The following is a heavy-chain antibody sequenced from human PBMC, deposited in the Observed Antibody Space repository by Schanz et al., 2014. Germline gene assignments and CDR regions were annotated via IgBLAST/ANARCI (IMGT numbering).Heavy chain of an antibody. CDR3: ARLDSSSWYPRY. Sequence: EVQLVESGGGLVKPGGSLRLSCTASRIIFGTYSMNWIRQTPKGLEWVSAINGNGGITYYADPVKGRFTISRDNSKNTLFLQMNSLRAEDTAVYYCARLDSSSWYPRYWGQGTLVTGSS. J-gene: IGHJ4*02. CDR2: INGNGGIT. V-gene: IGHV3-23*04. D-gene: IGHD6-13*01. CDR1: RIIFGTYS.